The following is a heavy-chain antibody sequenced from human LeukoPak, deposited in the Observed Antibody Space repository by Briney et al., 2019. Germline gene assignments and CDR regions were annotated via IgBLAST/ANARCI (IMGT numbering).Heavy chain of an antibody. Sequence: GGSLRLSCAASGFIVSDNYMNWVRQAPGKGLEWVSSISSSSSYIKYADSVKGRFTVSRDNAKKSLYLQMNNLRAEDTAVYYCAIVAGGDPFDYWGQGTLVTVSS. D-gene: IGHD3-16*01. CDR3: AIVAGGDPFDY. J-gene: IGHJ4*02. CDR2: ISSSSSYI. CDR1: GFIVSDNY. V-gene: IGHV3-21*01.